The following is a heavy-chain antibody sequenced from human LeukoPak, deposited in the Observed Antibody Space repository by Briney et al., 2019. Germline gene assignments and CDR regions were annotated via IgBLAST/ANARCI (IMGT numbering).Heavy chain of an antibody. Sequence: GGSLSLFCAASGFIFSSYAMSWVRQAPGKGLEWVSAISGSGGSTYYADSVKGRFTISRDNSKNTLYLQINSLRAEDTAVYYCAKVNGDYGRNSFDPWGQGTLVTVSS. V-gene: IGHV3-23*01. CDR2: ISGSGGST. CDR1: GFIFSSYA. J-gene: IGHJ5*02. CDR3: AKVNGDYGRNSFDP. D-gene: IGHD4-17*01.